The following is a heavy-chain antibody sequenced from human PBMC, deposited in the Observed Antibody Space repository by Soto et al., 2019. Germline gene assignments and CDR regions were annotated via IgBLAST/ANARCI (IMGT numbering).Heavy chain of an antibody. CDR2: ISSSSTYT. D-gene: IGHD3-22*01. CDR3: ARDQGDSSGYYLYYFDY. J-gene: IGHJ4*02. Sequence: PGGSLRLSCAASGFTFSTYGMNWVRQAPGKGLEWVSAISSSSTYTYYADSVKGRFTISRDNSKNTLYLQMNSLRAEDTAVYYCARDQGDSSGYYLYYFDYWGQGTLVTVSS. V-gene: IGHV3-21*01. CDR1: GFTFSTYG.